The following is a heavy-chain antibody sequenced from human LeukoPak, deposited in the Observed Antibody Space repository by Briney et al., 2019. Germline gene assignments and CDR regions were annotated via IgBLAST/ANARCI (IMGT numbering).Heavy chain of an antibody. J-gene: IGHJ6*02. Sequence: GGSLRLSCAASGFTFSSYWMNWARQAPGKGLEWEASTNHNGNVNYYVDSVKGRFTISRDNAKNSLYLQMSNLRAEDTAVYFCARGGGLDVWGQGATVTVSS. D-gene: IGHD3-16*01. CDR3: ARGGGLDV. V-gene: IGHV3-7*03. CDR1: GFTFSSYW. CDR2: TNHNGNVN.